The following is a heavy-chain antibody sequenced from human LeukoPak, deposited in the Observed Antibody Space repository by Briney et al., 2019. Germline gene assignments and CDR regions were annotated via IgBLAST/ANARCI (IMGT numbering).Heavy chain of an antibody. J-gene: IGHJ6*02. CDR1: GGTFSSYA. CDR2: IIPIFGTA. V-gene: IGHV1-69*01. D-gene: IGHD2-2*01. CDR3: AREDCSSTSCSMDV. Sequence: SVKVSCKASGGTFSSYAISWVRQAPGQGLEWMGGIIPIFGTANYTQKFQGRVTITADESTSTAYMELSSLRSEDTAVYYCAREDCSSTSCSMDVWGQGTTVTVSS.